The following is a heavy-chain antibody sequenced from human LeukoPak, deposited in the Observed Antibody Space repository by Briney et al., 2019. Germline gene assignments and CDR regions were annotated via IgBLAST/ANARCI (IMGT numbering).Heavy chain of an antibody. CDR1: GGSISSSSYY. CDR3: ARGPSYGSGSYFRRRYYYYMDV. Sequence: SETLSLTCTVSGGSISSSSYYWGWIRQPPGKGLEWIGSIYYSGSTYYNPSLKSRVTISVDTSKNQFSLKLSSVTAADTAVYYCARGPSYGSGSYFRRRYYYYMDVWGKGTTVTVSS. J-gene: IGHJ6*03. CDR2: IYYSGST. V-gene: IGHV4-39*07. D-gene: IGHD3-10*01.